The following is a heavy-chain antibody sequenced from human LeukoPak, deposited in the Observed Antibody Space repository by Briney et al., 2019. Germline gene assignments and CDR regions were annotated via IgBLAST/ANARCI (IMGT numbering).Heavy chain of an antibody. J-gene: IGHJ4*02. Sequence: ASGKASCTASGYTFTRYGISCVRQSPGQRLEWLGWMGAYNGNTNYAQKLQGRVTMPTHTATSKDYVELRSVRADHAAVYYCARVPNRQKPGVAAARTTTPLPNYWLQATLVSVSS. CDR1: GYTFTRYG. CDR2: MGAYNGNT. CDR3: ARVPNRQKPGVAAARTTTPLPNY. V-gene: IGHV1-18*01. D-gene: IGHD6-13*01.